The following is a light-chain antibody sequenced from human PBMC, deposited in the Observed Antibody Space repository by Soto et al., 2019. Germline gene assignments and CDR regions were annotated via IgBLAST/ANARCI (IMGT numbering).Light chain of an antibody. J-gene: IGKJ1*01. CDR1: QSVLYSSNNKNY. V-gene: IGKV4-1*01. CDR2: WAS. CDR3: QQYYSTPQWT. Sequence: DIVMTQSPDSLAVSLGERATINRKSSQSVLYSSNNKNYLAWYQQKPGQPPKLLIYWASTRESGVPDRFSGSGSGTDFTLTISSLQAEDVAVYYCQQYYSTPQWTFGQGTKVELK.